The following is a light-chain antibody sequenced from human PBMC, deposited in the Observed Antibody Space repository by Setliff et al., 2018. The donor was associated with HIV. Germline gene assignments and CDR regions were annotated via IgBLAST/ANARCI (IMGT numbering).Light chain of an antibody. CDR3: SSYSSTSTLI. V-gene: IGLV2-18*02. CDR2: EVS. CDR1: SSDVGSYNL. Sequence: QSALTQPPSVSGSPGQSVTISCTGPSSDVGSYNLVSWYQQPPGTAPKLIIYEVSNRPSGVPDRFSGSKSGNTASLTISGLQAEDEALYYCSSYSSTSTLIFGGGTKGTVL. J-gene: IGLJ2*01.